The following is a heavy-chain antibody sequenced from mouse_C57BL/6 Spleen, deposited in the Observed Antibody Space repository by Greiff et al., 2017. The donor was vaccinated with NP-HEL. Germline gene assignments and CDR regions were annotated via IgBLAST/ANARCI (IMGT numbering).Heavy chain of an antibody. Sequence: EVQLVESGGGLVQPKGSLKLSCAASGFSFNTYAMNWVRQAPGKGLEWVARIRSKSNNYATYYADSVKDRFTISRDDSESMLYLQMNNLKTEDTAMYYCVRHEGGGPNWYFDVWGTGTTVTVSS. V-gene: IGHV10-1*01. CDR1: GFSFNTYA. J-gene: IGHJ1*03. CDR2: IRSKSNNYAT. CDR3: VRHEGGGPNWYFDV.